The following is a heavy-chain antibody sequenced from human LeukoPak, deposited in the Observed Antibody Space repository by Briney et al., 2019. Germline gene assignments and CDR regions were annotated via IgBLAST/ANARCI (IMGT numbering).Heavy chain of an antibody. V-gene: IGHV4-4*02. D-gene: IGHD6-13*01. CDR1: GGSISNGNW. CDR3: ARDLGAAGTFGNGPLLRDDY. J-gene: IGHJ4*02. Sequence: SETLSLTCGVSGGSISNGNWWSWVRQAPGKGLEWIGEIHRSGSTNCNPSLKSRVTISVDKSKNQFSLKLSSVTAADTAVYYCARDLGAAGTFGNGPLLRDDYWGQGTLVTVSS. CDR2: IHRSGST.